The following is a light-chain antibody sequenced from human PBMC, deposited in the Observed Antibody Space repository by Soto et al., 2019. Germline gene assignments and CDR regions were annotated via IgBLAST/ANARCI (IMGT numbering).Light chain of an antibody. J-gene: IGLJ1*01. Sequence: QSALTQPASVSGSPGQSITISCTGTSSDVGGYNYVSWYQQHPRKAPKLMIYDVSNRPSGVSNRFSGSQSVNTASLTISWLQAEDEADYYCSSYTSSSKVFGTGTKLPVL. CDR3: SSYTSSSKV. CDR1: SSDVGGYNY. V-gene: IGLV2-14*01. CDR2: DVS.